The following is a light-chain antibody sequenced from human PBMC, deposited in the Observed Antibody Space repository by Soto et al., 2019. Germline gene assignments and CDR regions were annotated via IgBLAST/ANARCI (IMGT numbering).Light chain of an antibody. V-gene: IGLV1-44*01. Sequence: QSARTQPPSVSLTPDQRITISCSGSNSNVGSNTVNCYQQLPGAAPKLLMYTDNQRPSRVPDRFSGSKSGTAASLAISGLLSEDEAEYYCAAWDDGLRAVVFGGGTQLTVL. CDR3: AAWDDGLRAVV. J-gene: IGLJ2*01. CDR2: TDN. CDR1: NSNVGSNT.